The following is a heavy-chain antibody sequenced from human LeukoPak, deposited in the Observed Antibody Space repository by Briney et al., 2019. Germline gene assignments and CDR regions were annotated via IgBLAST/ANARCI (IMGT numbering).Heavy chain of an antibody. CDR1: GYTFTDYY. D-gene: IGHD1-1*01. CDR3: ARGWLERIFDY. Sequence: ASVKVSCEASGYTFTDYYIHWVRQAPGQGLEWMGWINPNSGGTNYAQKFQGRVTMTRDTSISTAYMELSRLRSDDTAVYYCARGWLERIFDYWGQGTLVTVSS. J-gene: IGHJ4*02. CDR2: INPNSGGT. V-gene: IGHV1-2*02.